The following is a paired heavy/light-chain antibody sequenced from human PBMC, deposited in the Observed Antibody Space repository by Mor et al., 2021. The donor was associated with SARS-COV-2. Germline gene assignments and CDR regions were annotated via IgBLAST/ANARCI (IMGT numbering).Heavy chain of an antibody. V-gene: IGHV3-23*01. D-gene: IGHD3-22*01. CDR3: AKDAYYFDSSYALDI. J-gene: IGHJ3*02. CDR2: ISGSGGST. Sequence: EVQLLESGGGFLQSGGSLRLSCAASGFTFNNYAMSWVRQAPGKGLEWVSGISGSGGSTYYADSVRGRFTISRDSSKNTLYLQMNSLKVEDTAVFYCAKDAYYFDSSYALDIWGQGTMVTVSS. CDR1: GFTFNNYA.
Light chain of an antibody. CDR3: SSYTSSNTKV. V-gene: IGLV2-14*01. CDR2: EVT. CDR1: SSDVGSYKY. Sequence: QSALTQPASVSGSPGQSITISCTGTSSDVGSYKYVSWYQQHPGKAPKLMIYEVTNRPSGVSNRFSGSKSGNTASLTISGLQAEDEADYYCSSYTSSNTKVFGTGTKVTVL. J-gene: IGLJ1*01.